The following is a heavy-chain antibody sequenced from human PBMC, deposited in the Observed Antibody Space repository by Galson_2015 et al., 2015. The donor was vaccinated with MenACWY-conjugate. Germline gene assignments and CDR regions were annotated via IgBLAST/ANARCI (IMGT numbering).Heavy chain of an antibody. J-gene: IGHJ4*02. V-gene: IGHV2-5*01. CDR2: VYWNDDK. Sequence: PALVKPTQTLTLTCTFSGLSLSSHAELVGWVRQPPGKAPEWLAFVYWNDDKRYSPSLRSRLTITKDTSRNQVVLTMTNMDPADTSIFYCAYRTHVTSVDFWSQGTLVTVSS. D-gene: IGHD2-21*02. CDR1: GLSLSSHAEL. CDR3: AYRTHVTSVDF.